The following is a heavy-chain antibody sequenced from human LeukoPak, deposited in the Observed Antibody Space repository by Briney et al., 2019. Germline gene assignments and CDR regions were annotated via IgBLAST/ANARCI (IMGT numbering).Heavy chain of an antibody. CDR1: DGSISSRNYY. V-gene: IGHV4-39*01. CDR2: IDYNGDT. CDR3: ARLGHYYDGSGPANY. D-gene: IGHD3-22*01. J-gene: IGHJ4*02. Sequence: PSETLSLSCTVSDGSISSRNYYWGWIRQPPGKGLEWIGSIDYNGDTYYNPSLASRVTMSEDTSKNQFSLKLNSVTAEDTAVYYCARLGHYYDGSGPANYWGQGTLVTVSS.